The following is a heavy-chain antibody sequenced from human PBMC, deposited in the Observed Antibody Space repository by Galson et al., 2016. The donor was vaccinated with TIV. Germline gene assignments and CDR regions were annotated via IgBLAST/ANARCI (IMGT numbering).Heavy chain of an antibody. V-gene: IGHV1-46*01. CDR3: ASGNASRWTFDI. J-gene: IGHJ3*02. CDR2: MNPNGGGT. CDR1: GYTFTRYY. D-gene: IGHD6-13*01. Sequence: SVKVSCKASGYTFTRYYIHWVRQAPGQGLEWMGAMNPNGGGTNHAQNFQGRVTLTRDTSTTTVYMELSTLRSEDTAVYYCASGNASRWTFDIWGQGTMVTVSS.